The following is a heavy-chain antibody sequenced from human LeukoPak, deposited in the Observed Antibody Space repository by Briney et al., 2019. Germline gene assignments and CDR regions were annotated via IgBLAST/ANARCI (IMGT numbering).Heavy chain of an antibody. CDR3: ARDSRDCSSTSCYGNDAFDI. V-gene: IGHV3-21*01. Sequence: GGSLRLSCAASGFTFSSYSMNWVRQAPGKGLEWVSSISSSSSYIYYADSVKGRFTISRDNAKNSLYLQMNSLRAEDTAVYYCARDSRDCSSTSCYGNDAFDIWGQGTMVTVSS. J-gene: IGHJ3*02. CDR1: GFTFSSYS. CDR2: ISSSSSYI. D-gene: IGHD2-2*01.